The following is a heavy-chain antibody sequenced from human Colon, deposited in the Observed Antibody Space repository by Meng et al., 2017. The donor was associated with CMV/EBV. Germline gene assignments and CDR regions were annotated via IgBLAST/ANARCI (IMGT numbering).Heavy chain of an antibody. CDR2: IFYTGTT. Sequence: QLQLQESGPGLVRPSETLSLTGTVSGGSISSSSYYWAWIRQPPGKGLEWIGSIFYTGTTYYKPSLKSRVTISVDTSKNQFSLKLSSVTAADTAVYYCIRETTGSSSSYWGQGTLVTVSS. CDR1: GGSISSSSYY. D-gene: IGHD6-6*01. CDR3: IRETTGSSSSY. V-gene: IGHV4-39*07. J-gene: IGHJ4*02.